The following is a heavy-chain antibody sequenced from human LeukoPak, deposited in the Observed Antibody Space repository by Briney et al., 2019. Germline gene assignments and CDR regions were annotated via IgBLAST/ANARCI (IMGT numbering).Heavy chain of an antibody. CDR1: GYTFTDYY. V-gene: IGHV1-69-2*01. CDR2: VDPEDGET. CDR3: ATLQRGYVDTAMAAHDY. D-gene: IGHD5-18*01. J-gene: IGHJ4*02. Sequence: ASVKISCKVSGYTFTDYYMHWVQQAPGKGLEWMGLVDPEDGETIYAEKFQGRVTITADTSTDTAYMELSSLRSEDTAVYYRATLQRGYVDTAMAAHDYWGQRTLVTVSS.